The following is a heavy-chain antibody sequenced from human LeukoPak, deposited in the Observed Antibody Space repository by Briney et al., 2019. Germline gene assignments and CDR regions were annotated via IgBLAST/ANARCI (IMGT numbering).Heavy chain of an antibody. J-gene: IGHJ4*01. CDR3: ARAHDSSGFQAY. CDR1: GYTFTGYY. Sequence: GASVKVSCKASGYTFTGYYIHWVRQAPGQGLEWMGWIKPNSGGTNYAQKFQGRVTMTRDTSISTAYMELSSLRYEDTAVYYCARAHDSSGFQAYWGHGTLVTVSS. CDR2: IKPNSGGT. D-gene: IGHD3-22*01. V-gene: IGHV1-2*02.